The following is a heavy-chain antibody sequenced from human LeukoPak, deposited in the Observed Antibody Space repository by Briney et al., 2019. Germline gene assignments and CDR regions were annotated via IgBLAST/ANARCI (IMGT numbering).Heavy chain of an antibody. Sequence: GGSLRLSCAASGFTFSSYSMNWVRQAPGKGLEWVSSISSSSSYIYYADSVKGRFTISRDNAKNSLYLQMNSLRAEDTAVYHCARDQRYSYGYDYWGQGTLVTVSS. V-gene: IGHV3-21*01. D-gene: IGHD5-18*01. CDR2: ISSSSSYI. J-gene: IGHJ4*02. CDR3: ARDQRYSYGYDY. CDR1: GFTFSSYS.